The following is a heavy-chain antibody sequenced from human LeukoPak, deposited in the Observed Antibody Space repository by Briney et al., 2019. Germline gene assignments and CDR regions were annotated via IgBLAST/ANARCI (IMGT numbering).Heavy chain of an antibody. CDR2: ISGRGGST. CDR3: AKDPPRGYDFWSGYADPNWFDP. V-gene: IGHV3-23*01. CDR1: GFTFSSYA. Sequence: GGSLRLSCAASGFTFSSYAMSWVRQAPGKGLEWVSAISGRGGSTYYADSVKGRFTISRDNSKNTLYLQMNSLRAEDTAVYYCAKDPPRGYDFWSGYADPNWFDPWGQGTLVTVSS. D-gene: IGHD3-3*01. J-gene: IGHJ5*02.